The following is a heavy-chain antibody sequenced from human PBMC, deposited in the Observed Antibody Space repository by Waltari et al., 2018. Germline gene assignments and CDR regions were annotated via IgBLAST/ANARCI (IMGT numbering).Heavy chain of an antibody. J-gene: IGHJ3*01. CDR2: MYYTGRV. CDR3: VRDRGGLTHFDWFLSV. Sequence: QVHLQESGPGLVKPSETLSLTCTVSGGTITGQHWGWVRQPPGMGLEWIGYMYYTGRVNFTPSFRSRITMSVDTSKNLFFLNLSSVTAADTAMYYCVRDRGGLTHFDWFLSVWGQGKMVLVSS. D-gene: IGHD3-9*01. CDR1: GGTITGQH. V-gene: IGHV4-59*11.